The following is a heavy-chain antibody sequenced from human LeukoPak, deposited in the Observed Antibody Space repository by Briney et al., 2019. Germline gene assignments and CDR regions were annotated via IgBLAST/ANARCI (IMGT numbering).Heavy chain of an antibody. Sequence: SETLSLTCAVYGGSFSGYYWSWIRQPAGKGLEWIGRIYTSGSTNYNPSLKRRVTMSVDTSKNQFSLKLSSVTAADTAVYYCARSSSYGPYFDYWGQGTLVTVSS. CDR2: IYTSGST. D-gene: IGHD5-18*01. CDR3: ARSSSYGPYFDY. J-gene: IGHJ4*02. CDR1: GGSFSGYY. V-gene: IGHV4-59*10.